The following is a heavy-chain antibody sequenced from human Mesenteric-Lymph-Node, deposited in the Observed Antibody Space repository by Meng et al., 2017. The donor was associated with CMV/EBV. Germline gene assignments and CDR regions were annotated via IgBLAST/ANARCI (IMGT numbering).Heavy chain of an antibody. CDR1: GFTVSRNY. J-gene: IGHJ6*02. V-gene: IGHV3-53*01. CDR2: IYSGGST. Sequence: GGSLRLSCAASGFTVSRNYMSWVRQAPGKGLEWVSVIYSGGSTYYADSVKGRFTISRDNSKNTLYLQMNSLRAEDTAVYYCARGSTYYYGMDVWGQGTTVTVSS. CDR3: ARGSTYYYGMDV.